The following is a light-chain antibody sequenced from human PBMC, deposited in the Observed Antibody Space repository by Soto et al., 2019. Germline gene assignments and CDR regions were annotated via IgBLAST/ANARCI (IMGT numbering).Light chain of an antibody. CDR1: QTISSW. V-gene: IGKV1-5*03. J-gene: IGKJ1*01. CDR2: KAS. CDR3: QHYNSYSEA. Sequence: DIQMTQSPSTLSGSVGDRVTMTCRASQTISSWLAWYQQKPGKAPKLLIYKASTLKSGVPSRFSGSGSGTEFTLTISSLQPDDFAPYYCQHYNSYSEAFGQGTKVDIK.